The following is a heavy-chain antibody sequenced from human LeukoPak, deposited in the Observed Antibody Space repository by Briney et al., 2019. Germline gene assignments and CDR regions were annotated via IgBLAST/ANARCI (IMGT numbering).Heavy chain of an antibody. CDR2: IKSDGSTT. Sequence: GGSLRLSCGASGFSFSTYWMHWVRQAPGKGLVWVSRIKSDGSTTNYADSVKGRFTISRDNAKNTLYLQMDSLRAEDTAVYYCARAVGSTTRGVGFWGQGTLVTVSS. CDR3: ARAVGSTTRGVGF. CDR1: GFSFSTYW. J-gene: IGHJ4*02. D-gene: IGHD1-26*01. V-gene: IGHV3-74*01.